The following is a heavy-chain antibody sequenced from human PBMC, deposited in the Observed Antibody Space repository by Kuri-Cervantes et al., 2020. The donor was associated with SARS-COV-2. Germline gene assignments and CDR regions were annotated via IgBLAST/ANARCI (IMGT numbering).Heavy chain of an antibody. CDR2: IYHSGST. J-gene: IGHJ3*02. V-gene: IGHV4-38-2*01. CDR1: GYSISSGYY. D-gene: IGHD3-3*01. CDR3: ARASTTIYGVLIALFSSNAFGI. Sequence: SQTLSLTCAVSGYSISSGYYWGWSRQPPGKGLEWIGSIYHSGSTYYNPSLKSRVTISVDTSKNQFSLRLSPVTAADTGVYYCARASTTIYGVLIALFSSNAFGIWGQGTMVTVSS.